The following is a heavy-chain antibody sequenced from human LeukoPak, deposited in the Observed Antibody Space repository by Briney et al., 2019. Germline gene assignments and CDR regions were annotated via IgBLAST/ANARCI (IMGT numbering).Heavy chain of an antibody. CDR3: AKVIRVGATFVGGFDP. J-gene: IGHJ5*02. CDR1: GFTFSSYA. Sequence: PGGSLRLSCAASGFTFSSYAMSWVRQAPGKGLEWVSAISGSGGSTYYADSVKGRFTISRDNSKNTLYLQMNSLRAEDTAVYYCAKVIRVGATFVGGFDPWGQGTLVTVSS. CDR2: ISGSGGST. D-gene: IGHD1-26*01. V-gene: IGHV3-23*01.